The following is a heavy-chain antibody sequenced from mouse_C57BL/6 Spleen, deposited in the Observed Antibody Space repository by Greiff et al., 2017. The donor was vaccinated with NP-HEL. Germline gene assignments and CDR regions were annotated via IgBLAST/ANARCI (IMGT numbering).Heavy chain of an antibody. V-gene: IGHV1-50*01. Sequence: QVQLQQPGAELVKPGASVKLSCKASGYTFTSYWMQWVKQRPGQGLEWIGEIDPSDSYTNYNQKFKGKATLTVDKSSSTAYMELRSLTSEDTAVYYCAMGDYDPFAYWGQGTLVTVSA. CDR2: IDPSDSYT. CDR3: AMGDYDPFAY. D-gene: IGHD2-4*01. CDR1: GYTFTSYW. J-gene: IGHJ3*01.